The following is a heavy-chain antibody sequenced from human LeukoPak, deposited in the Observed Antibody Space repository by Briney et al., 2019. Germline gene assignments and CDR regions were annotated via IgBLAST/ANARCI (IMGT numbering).Heavy chain of an antibody. V-gene: IGHV3-20*04. D-gene: IGHD1-26*01. CDR3: ARGRSGSYSDAFDI. CDR2: INWNGGST. J-gene: IGHJ3*02. CDR1: GFTFDDYG. Sequence: GGSLRLSCAASGFTFDDYGMSWVRQAPGKGLEWVSGINWNGGSTGYADSVKGQFTISRDNAKNSLYLQMNSLRAEDTALYYCARGRSGSYSDAFDIWGQGTMVTVSS.